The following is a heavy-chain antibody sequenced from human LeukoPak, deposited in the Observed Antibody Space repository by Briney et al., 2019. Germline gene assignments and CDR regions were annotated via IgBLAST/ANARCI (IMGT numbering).Heavy chain of an antibody. CDR2: INPSGGST. D-gene: IGHD3-22*01. Sequence: ASVKVYCKASGYTFTSYYMHWVRQAPGQGLEWMGIINPSGGSTSYAQKFQGRVTMTRDMSTSTVYMELSSLRSEDTAVYCCTPEGPRDSSGYPMYAFDIWGQGTMVTVSS. J-gene: IGHJ3*02. CDR3: TPEGPRDSSGYPMYAFDI. CDR1: GYTFTSYY. V-gene: IGHV1-46*01.